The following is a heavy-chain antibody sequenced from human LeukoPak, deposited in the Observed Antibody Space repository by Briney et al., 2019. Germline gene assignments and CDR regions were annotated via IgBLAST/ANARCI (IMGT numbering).Heavy chain of an antibody. Sequence: SETLSLTCAVYGGSFSGYFWSWIRQPPGRGREWLGDINHSGSTNDNPPLTSRVSIAVATSKNQFSLKLSSVTAAATAVYYCARAPRYQLRLPEAGDAFDIWGQGTMVTVSS. V-gene: IGHV4-34*01. D-gene: IGHD2-2*01. CDR1: GGSFSGYF. CDR2: INHSGST. CDR3: ARAPRYQLRLPEAGDAFDI. J-gene: IGHJ3*02.